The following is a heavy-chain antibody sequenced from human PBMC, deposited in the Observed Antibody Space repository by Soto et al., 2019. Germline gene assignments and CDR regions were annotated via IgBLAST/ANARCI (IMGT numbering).Heavy chain of an antibody. Sequence: WGSLRLSCAASGFTFSSYGMTWVRQAPGKGLEWVSFSSATGAGTYYADSVKGRFTISRDNSKNTLYLQMTSLRADDTAVYYCAKDRRAGGNYGFYSDFWGQGALVTVCS. CDR3: AKDRRAGGNYGFYSDF. CDR1: GFTFSSYG. D-gene: IGHD1-7*01. J-gene: IGHJ4*02. V-gene: IGHV3-23*01. CDR2: SSATGAGT.